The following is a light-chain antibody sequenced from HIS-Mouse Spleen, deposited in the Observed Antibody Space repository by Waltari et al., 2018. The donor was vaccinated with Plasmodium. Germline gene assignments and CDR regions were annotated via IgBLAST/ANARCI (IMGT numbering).Light chain of an antibody. V-gene: IGKV4-1*01. CDR3: QQYYSTP. CDR1: QSVLYSSNNKNY. J-gene: IGKJ3*01. CDR2: WAS. Sequence: DIVMTQSPDSLAVSLGERATINCKSSQSVLYSSNNKNYLAWYQQKPGQPPKLLIYWASTRGSGVPDRFSGSGSGTDFTLTISSLQAEDVAVYYCQQYYSTPFGPGTKVDIK.